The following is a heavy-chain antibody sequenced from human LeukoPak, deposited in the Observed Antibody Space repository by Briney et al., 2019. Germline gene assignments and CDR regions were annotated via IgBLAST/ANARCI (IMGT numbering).Heavy chain of an antibody. V-gene: IGHV7-4-1*02. Sequence: GASVKVSCKASGYTFTSYAMNLVRQAPGQGLEWMGWINTNTGNPTYAQGFTGRFVFSLDTSVSTAYLQISSLKAEDTAVYYCARGPIYYYDSSGYFDYWGQGTLVTVSS. CDR2: INTNTGNP. D-gene: IGHD3-22*01. CDR1: GYTFTSYA. J-gene: IGHJ4*02. CDR3: ARGPIYYYDSSGYFDY.